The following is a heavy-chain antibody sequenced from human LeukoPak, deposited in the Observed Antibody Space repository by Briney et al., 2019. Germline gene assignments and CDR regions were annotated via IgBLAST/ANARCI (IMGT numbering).Heavy chain of an antibody. CDR1: GYTFTSYY. CDR2: FDPEDGET. Sequence: ASVKVSCKASGYTFTSYYMHWVRQAPGQGLEWMGGFDPEDGETIYAQKFQGRVTMTEDTSTDTAYMELSSLRSEDTAVYYCATDPYSSSWYGYWGQGTLVTVSS. CDR3: ATDPYSSSWYGY. D-gene: IGHD6-13*01. V-gene: IGHV1-24*01. J-gene: IGHJ4*02.